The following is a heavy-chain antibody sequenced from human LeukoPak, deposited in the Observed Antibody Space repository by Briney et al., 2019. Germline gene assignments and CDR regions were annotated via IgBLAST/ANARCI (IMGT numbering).Heavy chain of an antibody. V-gene: IGHV4-59*08. CDR3: ARHTDDLGSFQH. D-gene: IGHD3-16*01. Sequence: PSETLSLTCTVSGGSISSYYWSWIRQPPGKGLEWIGYIYYSGRTKYNPSLKSRVTISVDTSKNQFSLKLSSVTAADTAVYYCARHTDDLGSFQHWGQGTLVTVSS. CDR1: GGSISSYY. CDR2: IYYSGRT. J-gene: IGHJ1*01.